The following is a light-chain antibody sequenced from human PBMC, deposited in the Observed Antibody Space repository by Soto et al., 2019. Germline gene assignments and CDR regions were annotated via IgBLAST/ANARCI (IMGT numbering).Light chain of an antibody. CDR3: QQYNTWPPLT. J-gene: IGKJ1*01. V-gene: IGKV3-15*01. Sequence: EIVMTQSPATLSVSPGERATLSCRASQSVTSNLVWYQQKPGQAPRLLFYGASTRATGIPARFSGSGSGTEFTRTISSLQSEDFAVYYCQQYNTWPPLTFGQGPKVEIK. CDR1: QSVTSN. CDR2: GAS.